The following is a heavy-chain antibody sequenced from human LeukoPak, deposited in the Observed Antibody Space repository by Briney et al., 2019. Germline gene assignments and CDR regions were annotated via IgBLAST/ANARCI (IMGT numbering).Heavy chain of an antibody. J-gene: IGHJ4*02. CDR2: IHYSGST. D-gene: IGHD3-3*01. Sequence: PSETLSLTCTVSGGSISNTNYYWGWIRQPPGKGLEWIGNIHYSGSTYYNPSLKSRVTISVDTPKNQFSLNLSSVTAADTAVYYCATRRNSDFQGFDYWGQGTLVTVSS. CDR1: GGSISNTNYY. CDR3: ATRRNSDFQGFDY. V-gene: IGHV4-39*01.